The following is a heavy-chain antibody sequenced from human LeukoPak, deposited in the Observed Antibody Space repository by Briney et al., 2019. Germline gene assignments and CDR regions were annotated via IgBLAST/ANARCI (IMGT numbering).Heavy chain of an antibody. J-gene: IGHJ5*02. V-gene: IGHV3-74*01. CDR3: ARGRDMEWLGPHNWFDP. D-gene: IGHD6-19*01. CDR1: GFTFSSYW. Sequence: GGSLRLSCAASGFTFSSYWMHWVRQGPGKGLVWVSRINSDGSSTDYADSVKDRFTISRDNAKNTLYLQMNSLRAEDTAVYYCARGRDMEWLGPHNWFDPWGQGTLVTVSS. CDR2: INSDGSST.